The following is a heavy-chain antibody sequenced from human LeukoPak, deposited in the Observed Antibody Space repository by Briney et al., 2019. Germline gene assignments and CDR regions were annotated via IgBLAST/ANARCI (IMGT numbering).Heavy chain of an antibody. J-gene: IGHJ5*02. V-gene: IGHV4-4*07. CDR2: IYTSGST. Sequence: PSETLPLTCTVSGGSISSYYWSWIRQPAGKGLEWIGRIYTSGSTNYNPSLKSRVTMSVDTSKNQFSLKLSSVTAADTAVYYCARSMSRDDFWSGYYEGDPAPPLDERNSFDPWGQGTLVTVSS. D-gene: IGHD3-3*01. CDR3: ARSMSRDDFWSGYYEGDPAPPLDERNSFDP. CDR1: GGSISSYY.